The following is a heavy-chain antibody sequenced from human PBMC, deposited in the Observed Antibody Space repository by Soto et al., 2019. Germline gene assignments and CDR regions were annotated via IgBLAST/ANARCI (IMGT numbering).Heavy chain of an antibody. CDR1: GGSISSSNW. CDR3: ARAVGYCSGGSCHGLDY. D-gene: IGHD2-15*01. CDR2: IYHSGAT. V-gene: IGHV4-4*02. Sequence: QVQLQESGPGLVRPSGTLALTCAVSGGSISSSNWWNWVRQPPGKGLEWIGEIYHSGATNYNPSLNSRVTISVDKSKNQFSRKLSSVTAAETAVYYCARAVGYCSGGSCHGLDYWGQGTLVTVSS. J-gene: IGHJ4*02.